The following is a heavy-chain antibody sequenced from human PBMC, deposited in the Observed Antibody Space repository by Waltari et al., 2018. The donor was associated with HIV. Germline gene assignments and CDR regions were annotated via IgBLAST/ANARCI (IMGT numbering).Heavy chain of an antibody. V-gene: IGHV1-2*02. J-gene: IGHJ4*02. CDR2: FNPKTGDT. D-gene: IGHD3-10*01. Sequence: QVQLVESGAEVKKPGASLKVSCKASGYAFTGFYIHWVRQAPGQGLEWVAWFNPKTGDTNFAQKFQGRVTMTRDTPISTAYMELSRLTSDDTAVYYCARDPSYGFGENDYWGQGTLFTVSS. CDR1: GYAFTGFY. CDR3: ARDPSYGFGENDY.